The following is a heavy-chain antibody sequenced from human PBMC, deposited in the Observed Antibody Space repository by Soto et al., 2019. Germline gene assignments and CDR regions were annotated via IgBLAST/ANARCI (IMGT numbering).Heavy chain of an antibody. CDR3: ARDRRGTTSPPYNWFHX. J-gene: IGHJ5*02. V-gene: IGHV4-30-4*02. D-gene: IGHD4-17*01. CDR1: GGSISTVDYY. CDR2: VYYSGST. Sequence: SETLSVTFTVSGGSISTVDYYWSWIRQPPGKALEGIGDVYYSGSTECNPSLKSGVTISVDTSMNQFSLRLNCVTAADTAVYYRARDRRGTTSPPYNWFHXWGHGTLVTFSX.